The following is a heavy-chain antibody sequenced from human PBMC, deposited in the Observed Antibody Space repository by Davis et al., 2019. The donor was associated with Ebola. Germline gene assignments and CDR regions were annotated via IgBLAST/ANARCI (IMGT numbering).Heavy chain of an antibody. CDR3: ARRYIDPAKEDWFDP. CDR2: INHSGST. D-gene: IGHD3-9*01. V-gene: IGHV4-34*01. J-gene: IGHJ5*02. CDR1: GGSFSGYY. Sequence: MPSETLSLTCAVYGGSFSGYYWSWIRQPPGKGLEWIGEINHSGSTNYNPSLKSRVTISVETSKNQFSLWLTSVTAADTAIYYCARRYIDPAKEDWFDPWGQGILVTVSS.